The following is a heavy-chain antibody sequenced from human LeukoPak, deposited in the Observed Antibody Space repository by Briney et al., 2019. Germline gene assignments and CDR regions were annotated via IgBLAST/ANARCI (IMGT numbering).Heavy chain of an antibody. CDR1: GFTFSSYD. CDR2: ISGGGGST. Sequence: GGSLRLSCAASGFTFSSYDMNWVRQAPGKGLEWDSAISGGGGSTYYADSVKGRFTISRDNSKNTLYLQMSRLRAEDTAVYYCAKRWDDILSGFDYWGQGTLVTVSS. D-gene: IGHD3-9*01. V-gene: IGHV3-23*01. J-gene: IGHJ4*02. CDR3: AKRWDDILSGFDY.